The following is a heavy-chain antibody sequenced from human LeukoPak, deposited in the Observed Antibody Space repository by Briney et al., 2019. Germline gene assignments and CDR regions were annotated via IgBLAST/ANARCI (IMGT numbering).Heavy chain of an antibody. D-gene: IGHD3-22*01. CDR3: AKPTPGYYYDSSGCSFDY. CDR1: GFTFSSYA. Sequence: GGSLRLSCAASGFTFSSYAMSWVRQAPGKGLEWVSAISGSGGSTYYADSVKGRFTISRDNSKNTLYLQMNSLRAEDTAVYYCAKPTPGYYYDSSGCSFDYWGQGTLVTVSS. CDR2: ISGSGGST. J-gene: IGHJ4*02. V-gene: IGHV3-23*01.